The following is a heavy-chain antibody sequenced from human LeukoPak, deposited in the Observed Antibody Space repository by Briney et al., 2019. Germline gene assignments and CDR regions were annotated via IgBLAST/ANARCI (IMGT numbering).Heavy chain of an antibody. CDR1: GFTFSDYY. D-gene: IGHD1-26*01. CDR2: ISSSGSTI. V-gene: IGHV3-11*04. J-gene: IGHJ4*02. Sequence: GGSLRLSCAASGFTFSDYYMSWIRQAPGKGLEWVSYISSSGSTIYYADSVKGRFTISRDNTKNSLSLHMNSLRTEDTAVYYCAGDSGTYSPNYFDYWGQGTLVTVSS. CDR3: AGDSGTYSPNYFDY.